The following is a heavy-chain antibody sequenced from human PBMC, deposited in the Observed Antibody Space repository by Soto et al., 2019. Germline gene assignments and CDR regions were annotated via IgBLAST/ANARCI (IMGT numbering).Heavy chain of an antibody. J-gene: IGHJ4*02. V-gene: IGHV4-59*01. CDR3: ARSFMVPVDFFDY. CDR1: NGSLSSKY. D-gene: IGHD3-10*01. Sequence: SETLSLTCTVSNGSLSSKYWSWIRQSPGKVLEWIGNIYYSGSTNCNPSLKSRVTMSVDTSKNQFTLKLSSVTAADTGVYFCARSFMVPVDFFDYWGQGSLVTVSS. CDR2: IYYSGST.